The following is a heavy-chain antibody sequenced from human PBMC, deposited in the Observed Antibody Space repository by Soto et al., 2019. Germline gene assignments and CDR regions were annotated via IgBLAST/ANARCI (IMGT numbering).Heavy chain of an antibody. CDR2: IIPIFGTA. D-gene: IGHD6-19*01. V-gene: IGHV1-69*06. CDR3: ARVAVAGTSPPPNGFDY. CDR1: GGTFSSYA. Sequence: SVKVSCEASGGTFSSYAISWVRQAPGQGLEWMGGIIPIFGTANYAQKLQGRVTITADKSTSTAYMELSSLTSDDTAIYYCARVAVAGTSPPPNGFDYWGQGTLVTVSS. J-gene: IGHJ4*02.